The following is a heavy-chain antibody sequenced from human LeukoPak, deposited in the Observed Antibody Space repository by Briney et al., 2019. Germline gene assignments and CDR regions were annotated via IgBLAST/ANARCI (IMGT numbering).Heavy chain of an antibody. D-gene: IGHD3-3*01. CDR1: GFIASSNY. Sequence: PGGSLRLTCVVSGFIASSNYMSWVRQAPGKGLEWISLIYSGGSTYYADSVMGRFTISRDSSKTTLFLQMNSLRAVDTAVYYCATGGHSGVALEQWGQGTLVTVSS. J-gene: IGHJ4*02. CDR3: ATGGHSGVALEQ. V-gene: IGHV3-53*01. CDR2: IYSGGST.